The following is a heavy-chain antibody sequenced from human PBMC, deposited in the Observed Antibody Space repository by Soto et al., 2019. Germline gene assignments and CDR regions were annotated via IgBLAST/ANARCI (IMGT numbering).Heavy chain of an antibody. D-gene: IGHD6-19*01. V-gene: IGHV3-53*01. CDR2: IYSGGST. Sequence: GGSLRLSCAASGFTFSSYAMHWVRQAPGKGLEWVSVIYSGGSTYYADSVKGRFTISRDNSKNTLYLQMNSLRAEDTAVYYCARGLDYGMDVWGQGTTVTVS. J-gene: IGHJ6*02. CDR1: GFTFSSYA. CDR3: ARGLDYGMDV.